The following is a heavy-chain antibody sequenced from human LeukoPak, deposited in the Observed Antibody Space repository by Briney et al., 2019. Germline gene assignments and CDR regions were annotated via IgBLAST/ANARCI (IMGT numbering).Heavy chain of an antibody. D-gene: IGHD5-18*01. CDR3: ARVFFGTAMNYYYYMDV. CDR2: IFSGGNT. Sequence: PGGSLRLSCAASGFSVSSSYMSWVRQAPGRGLEWVSLIFSGGNTLYADSVKGRFTISRDNSKNTLYLQMNSLRAEDTAVYYCARVFFGTAMNYYYYMDVWGKGTTVTVSS. V-gene: IGHV3-53*01. CDR1: GFSVSSSY. J-gene: IGHJ6*03.